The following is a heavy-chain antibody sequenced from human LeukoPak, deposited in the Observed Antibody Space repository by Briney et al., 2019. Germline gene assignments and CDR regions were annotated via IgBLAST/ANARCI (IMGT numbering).Heavy chain of an antibody. CDR3: ARGPTPYQLLIDY. Sequence: GGSLRLSCAASGVTFSSYSMNWVRQAPGKGLEWVSYISSSSSTIYYADSVKGRFTISRDNAKNSLYLQMNSLRAEDTAVYYCARGPTPYQLLIDYWGQGTLVTVSS. V-gene: IGHV3-48*01. D-gene: IGHD2-2*01. CDR2: ISSSSSTI. J-gene: IGHJ4*02. CDR1: GVTFSSYS.